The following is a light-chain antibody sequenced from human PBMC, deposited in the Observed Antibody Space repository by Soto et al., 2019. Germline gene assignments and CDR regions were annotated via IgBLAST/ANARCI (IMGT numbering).Light chain of an antibody. CDR2: EVG. CDR1: SSDVGAYNY. V-gene: IGLV2-8*01. Sequence: QSALTQPPSASGSPGQSVAVSCTGSSSDVGAYNYVSWYQQHPGKAPKLIIYEVGKRPSGVPDRFSGSKSGNTASLTVSGLQAEDDAHYYCSSYSGSNKDVVFGGGTKLTVL. CDR3: SSYSGSNKDVV. J-gene: IGLJ2*01.